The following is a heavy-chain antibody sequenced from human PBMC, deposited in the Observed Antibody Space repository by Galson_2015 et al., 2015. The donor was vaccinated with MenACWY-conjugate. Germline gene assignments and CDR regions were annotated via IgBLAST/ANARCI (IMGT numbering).Heavy chain of an antibody. CDR3: ARGGATGGAFRY. D-gene: IGHD2-21*01. CDR2: DGSEK. J-gene: IGHJ4*02. V-gene: IGHV3-7*04. Sequence: DGSEKYYVDSVKGRFTISRDNAQNSLYLQINSLRAEDTAVYYCARGGATGGAFRYWGQGTLVTVSS.